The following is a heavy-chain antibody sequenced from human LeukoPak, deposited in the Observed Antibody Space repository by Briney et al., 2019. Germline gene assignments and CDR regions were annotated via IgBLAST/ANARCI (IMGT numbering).Heavy chain of an antibody. J-gene: IGHJ3*01. CDR2: IYSGGNT. D-gene: IGHD3-16*01. Sequence: GGSLRLSCAASEFTVSSNYMSWVRRAPGKGLEGVAVIYSGGNTYYADSVKGRLTISRGNSKNTLSLQMNSLRADDTAVYYCARGGPPRDAFDLWGQGTMVTVSS. V-gene: IGHV3-53*01. CDR3: ARGGPPRDAFDL. CDR1: EFTVSSNY.